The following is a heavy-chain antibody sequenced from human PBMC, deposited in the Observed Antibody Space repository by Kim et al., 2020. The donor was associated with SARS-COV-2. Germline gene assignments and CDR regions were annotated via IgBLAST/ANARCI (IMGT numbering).Heavy chain of an antibody. CDR1: GFTFSDYY. J-gene: IGHJ6*02. CDR3: ARDRAPVLPGSDTYHYSGMDV. Sequence: GGSLRLSCAASGFTFSDYYMSWIRQAPGKGLECVSYMSTSGNAIYYADSVKGRFTLSRDNAKNSLYLQMDSLRVEDTAVYYCARDRAPVLPGSDTYHYSGMDVWGQGTTVTVSS. V-gene: IGHV3-11*01. CDR2: MSTSGNAI. D-gene: IGHD3-10*01.